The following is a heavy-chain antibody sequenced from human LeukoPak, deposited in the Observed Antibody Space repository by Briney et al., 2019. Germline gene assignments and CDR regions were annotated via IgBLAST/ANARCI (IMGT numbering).Heavy chain of an antibody. J-gene: IGHJ5*02. V-gene: IGHV1-8*01. D-gene: IGHD1-26*01. Sequence: ASVKVSCKASGYTFTSYDINWVRQATGQGLEWMGWMNPNSGNTGYAQKFQGRVTMTRNTSISTAYVELSSLRSEDTAVYYCARALPLFYSGTPESSWGQGTLVTVSS. CDR1: GYTFTSYD. CDR2: MNPNSGNT. CDR3: ARALPLFYSGTPESS.